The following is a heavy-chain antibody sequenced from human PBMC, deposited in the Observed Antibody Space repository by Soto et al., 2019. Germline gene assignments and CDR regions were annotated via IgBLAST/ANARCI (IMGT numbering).Heavy chain of an antibody. V-gene: IGHV4-34*01. CDR2: INHSGST. J-gene: IGHJ1*01. CDR1: GGSFSGYY. Sequence: QVQLQQWGAGLLKPSETLSLTCAVYGGSFSGYYWSWIRQPPGKGLEWIGEINHSGSTNYNPSLKSRVTISVDTSKNQFSLKLSSVTAADTAVYYCAREVGATNSRYFQHGGQGTLVTVSS. D-gene: IGHD1-26*01. CDR3: AREVGATNSRYFQH.